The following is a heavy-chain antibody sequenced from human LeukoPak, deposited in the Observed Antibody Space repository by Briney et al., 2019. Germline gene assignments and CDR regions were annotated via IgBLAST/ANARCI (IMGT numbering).Heavy chain of an antibody. J-gene: IGHJ4*02. D-gene: IGHD3-22*01. Sequence: GGSLRLSCAASGFTFSTYSMNWVRQAPGKGLEWVSYISSSSTIYYSDSVKGRFTISRDNAKNSLYLQMNSLRAEDTAVYYCERGSTYYDSSGQVPFDYWGQGTLVTVSS. CDR3: ERGSTYYDSSGQVPFDY. CDR2: ISSSSTI. V-gene: IGHV3-48*01. CDR1: GFTFSTYS.